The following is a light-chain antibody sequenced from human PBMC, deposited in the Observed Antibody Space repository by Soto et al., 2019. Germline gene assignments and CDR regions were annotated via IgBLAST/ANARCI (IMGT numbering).Light chain of an antibody. CDR1: QSISNY. V-gene: IGKV1-39*01. CDR2: AVS. Sequence: DIQMTQSPSSLSASVGDRVTITCRASQSISNYLNWYQQKPGKAPNLLIYAVSSLRSGVSSRFSGSGSGTDFTLTISSLQPEDFATYYCQQSYSTARTFGQGTKLEIK. CDR3: QQSYSTART. J-gene: IGKJ2*01.